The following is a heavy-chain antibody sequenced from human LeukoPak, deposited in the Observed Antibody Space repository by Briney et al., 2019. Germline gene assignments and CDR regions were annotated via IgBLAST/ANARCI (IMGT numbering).Heavy chain of an antibody. CDR1: GFTFSSFA. V-gene: IGHV3-23*01. J-gene: IGHJ4*02. CDR3: AKDARRSSGWYFFDH. CDR2: ISVSGGST. D-gene: IGHD6-19*01. Sequence: PGGSLRLSCAASGFTFSSFAMSWVRQAPGKGLEWVSAISVSGGSTYYADSVKGRFTISRDNSKNTLYLRMHSLRAEDTAVYYCAKDARRSSGWYFFDHWGQGTLVTVSS.